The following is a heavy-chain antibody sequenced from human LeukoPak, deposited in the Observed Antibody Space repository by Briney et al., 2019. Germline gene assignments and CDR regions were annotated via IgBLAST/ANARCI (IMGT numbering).Heavy chain of an antibody. J-gene: IGHJ6*02. CDR2: IYYSGST. D-gene: IGHD6-19*01. CDR3: ASRPYSSGWYYYYYGMDV. V-gene: IGHV4-39*01. CDR1: GGSISSSSYY. Sequence: SETLSLTCTVSGGSISSSSYYWGWIRQPPGKGLGWIGSIYYSGSTYYNPSLKSRVTISVDTSKNQFSLKLSSVTAADTAVYYCASRPYSSGWYYYYYGMDVWGQGTTVTVSS.